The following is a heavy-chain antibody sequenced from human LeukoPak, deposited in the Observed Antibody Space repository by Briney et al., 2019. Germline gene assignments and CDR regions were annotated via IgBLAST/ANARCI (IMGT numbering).Heavy chain of an antibody. Sequence: GGSLRLSCAASGFTFSSYAMSWVRQAPGKGLEWVSAISGSGGSTYYADSVKGRFTISRDNSKNTLYLQMNSLRAEDTAVYYCARGYDYVWGSQADYWGQGTLVTVSS. V-gene: IGHV3-23*01. D-gene: IGHD3-16*01. J-gene: IGHJ4*02. CDR1: GFTFSSYA. CDR2: ISGSGGST. CDR3: ARGYDYVWGSQADY.